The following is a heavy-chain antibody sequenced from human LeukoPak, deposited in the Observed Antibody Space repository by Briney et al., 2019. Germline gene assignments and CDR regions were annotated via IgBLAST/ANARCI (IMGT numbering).Heavy chain of an antibody. CDR3: ARRTTIFGVGYYMDV. Sequence: GGSLRLSCAASGLTFSSYSMNWVRQAPGKGLEWVSYISDSGTTIYYADSVKGRFTISRSSAWSSLYLQMSSLRAEDTAVYYCARRTTIFGVGYYMDVWGKGTTVTVSS. D-gene: IGHD3-3*01. CDR2: ISDSGTTI. V-gene: IGHV3-48*01. CDR1: GLTFSSYS. J-gene: IGHJ6*03.